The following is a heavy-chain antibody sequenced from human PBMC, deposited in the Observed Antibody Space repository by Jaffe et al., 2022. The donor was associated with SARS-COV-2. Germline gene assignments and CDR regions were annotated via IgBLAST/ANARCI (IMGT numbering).Heavy chain of an antibody. V-gene: IGHV3-49*05. D-gene: IGHD6-6*01. CDR3: VRTSVAARRRSMKHFYYYAVDV. CDR2: IRSEGYGGTT. J-gene: IGHJ6*02. CDR1: GFTFGDYA. Sequence: EVLLVESGGGLVTPGRSLRLSCTTSGFTFGDYALSWFRQAPGKGLEWVGFIRSEGYGGTTEYAASVKGRFTISRDDSKSIAYLQMNSLKSEDTAVYYCVRTSVAARRRSMKHFYYYAVDVWGQGTTITVSS.